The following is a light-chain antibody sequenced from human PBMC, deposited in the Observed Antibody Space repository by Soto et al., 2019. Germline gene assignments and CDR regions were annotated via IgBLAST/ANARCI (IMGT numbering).Light chain of an antibody. CDR1: QSISTW. V-gene: IGKV1-5*03. J-gene: IGKJ1*01. Sequence: DIQMTQSPSTLSASVGDRVTITCRASQSISTWLAWYQQKPGKAPKVLIYKASSLESGVPSRFSGSGSGTEFTLTISSLQPDDFATYYCQKYDDFPWTFGQGTEVEVK. CDR3: QKYDDFPWT. CDR2: KAS.